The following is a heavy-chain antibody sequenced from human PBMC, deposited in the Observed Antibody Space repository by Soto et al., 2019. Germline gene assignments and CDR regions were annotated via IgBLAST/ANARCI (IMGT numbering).Heavy chain of an antibody. Sequence: QVQLVQSGAEVKKPGASVKVSCKASGYTFTSYAMHWVRQAPGQRLEWMGWINAGNGNTKYSQKFQGRVTITRDTSASTAYMELSSLRSEDTAVYYCARAGPIVVVPAADPPLHYYYMDVWGKGTTVTVSS. J-gene: IGHJ6*03. CDR1: GYTFTSYA. V-gene: IGHV1-3*01. D-gene: IGHD2-2*01. CDR2: INAGNGNT. CDR3: ARAGPIVVVPAADPPLHYYYMDV.